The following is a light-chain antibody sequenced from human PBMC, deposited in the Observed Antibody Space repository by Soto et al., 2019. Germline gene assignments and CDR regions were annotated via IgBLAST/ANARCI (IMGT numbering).Light chain of an antibody. Sequence: DIVMTQSPLSLPVTPGEPASISCRSSQSLLHSNGYNYLDWYLQKPGQSPQLLIYLGSNRASWVPARFSGSGSGTDFTLKISRVEAEDVGVYYCMQALQTPWTFGQGTKVEIK. CDR1: QSLLHSNGYNY. CDR2: LGS. V-gene: IGKV2-28*01. J-gene: IGKJ1*01. CDR3: MQALQTPWT.